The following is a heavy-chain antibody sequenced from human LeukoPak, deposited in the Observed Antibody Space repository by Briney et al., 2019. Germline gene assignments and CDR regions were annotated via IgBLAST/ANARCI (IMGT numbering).Heavy chain of an antibody. CDR1: GYTFTGYY. CDR3: ARDRAITIFGVVGVSAYYGMDV. D-gene: IGHD3-3*01. V-gene: IGHV1-2*02. J-gene: IGHJ6*02. Sequence: GASVKVSCKASGYTFTGYYMHWVRQAPGQGLEWMGWINPNSGGTNYAQKFQGRVTMTRDTSISTAYMEMSRLRPDDTAVYYCARDRAITIFGVVGVSAYYGMDVWGQGTTVTVSS. CDR2: INPNSGGT.